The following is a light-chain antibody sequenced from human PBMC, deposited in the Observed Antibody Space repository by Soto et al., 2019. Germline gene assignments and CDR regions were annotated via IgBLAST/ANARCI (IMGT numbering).Light chain of an antibody. CDR2: EVS. V-gene: IGLV2-8*01. Sequence: QSALTQPPSASGSPGQSVTISCTGTSSDVGGCNYVSWYQQHPGKAPKLMIYEVSKRPSGVPDRFSGSKSGNTASLTVSGLQAEDEADYYCSSYAGSNNFVVFGGGTKVTV. CDR1: SSDVGGCNY. CDR3: SSYAGSNNFVV. J-gene: IGLJ2*01.